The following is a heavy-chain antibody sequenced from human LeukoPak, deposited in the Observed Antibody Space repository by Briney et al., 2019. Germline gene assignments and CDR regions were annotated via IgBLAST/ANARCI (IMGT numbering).Heavy chain of an antibody. J-gene: IGHJ4*02. CDR1: GFTFSSYG. Sequence: GGSLRLSCAASGFTFSSYGMHWVRQAPGKGLEWVAFIRYDGSNKYYADSVKGRFTISRDNSKNTLYLQMNSLRAEDTAVYYCAKCGPQSIVGATTDWGQGTLVTVSS. CDR2: IRYDGSNK. V-gene: IGHV3-30*02. CDR3: AKCGPQSIVGATTD. D-gene: IGHD1-26*01.